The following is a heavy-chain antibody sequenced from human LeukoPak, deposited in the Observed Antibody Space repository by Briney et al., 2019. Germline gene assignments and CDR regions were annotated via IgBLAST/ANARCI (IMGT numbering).Heavy chain of an antibody. V-gene: IGHV4-59*01. CDR3: ARDLPAVVRGRAFDI. D-gene: IGHD4-23*01. J-gene: IGHJ3*02. CDR1: GGSISSYY. CDR2: IYYSGST. Sequence: SETLSLTCTVSGGSISSYYWSWIRQPPGKGLEWIGYIYYSGSTTYNPSLKSRVTISVDTSKNQFSLKLSSVTAADTAVYYCARDLPAVVRGRAFDIWGQGTMVTVSS.